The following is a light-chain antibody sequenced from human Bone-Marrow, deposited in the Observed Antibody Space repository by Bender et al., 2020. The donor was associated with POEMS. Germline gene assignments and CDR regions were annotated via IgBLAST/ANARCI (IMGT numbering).Light chain of an antibody. Sequence: QSALTQPASVSGSPGQSITISCTGTSRDVGNYNLVSWYQQHPGKAPKFLIYEGTKRPSGVSERFSGSKSGNTASLTISGLQAEDEAHYYCCSYVGRTTSFVFGSGTTVTVL. CDR3: CSYVGRTTSFV. CDR1: SRDVGNYNL. J-gene: IGLJ1*01. V-gene: IGLV2-23*01. CDR2: EGT.